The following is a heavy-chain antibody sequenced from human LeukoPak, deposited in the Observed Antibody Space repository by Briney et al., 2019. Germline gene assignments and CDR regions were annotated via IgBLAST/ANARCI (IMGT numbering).Heavy chain of an antibody. CDR2: ISAYNGNT. Sequence: GASVKVSCKTSGYTFTTYGISWVRQAPGQGLEWMGWISAYNGNTNYAQKLQGRVTMTTDTSTSTTYMDLRSLRSDDTAVYYCARDVSSGWYAPFDYWGQGTLVTVSS. J-gene: IGHJ4*02. V-gene: IGHV1-18*01. D-gene: IGHD6-19*01. CDR3: ARDVSSGWYAPFDY. CDR1: GYTFTTYG.